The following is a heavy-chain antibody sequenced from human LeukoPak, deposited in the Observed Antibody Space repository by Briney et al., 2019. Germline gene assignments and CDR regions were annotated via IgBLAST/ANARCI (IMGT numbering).Heavy chain of an antibody. D-gene: IGHD7-27*01. CDR2: VIPIFGTA. CDR1: GYTFTSYY. Sequence: SVKVSCKASGYTFTSYYMHWVRQAPGQGLESMGGVIPIFGTANYAQKFQGRVTITADESTSTAYMELSSLRSEDTAVYYCATALTGDWGQGTLVTVSS. J-gene: IGHJ4*02. CDR3: ATALTGD. V-gene: IGHV1-69*13.